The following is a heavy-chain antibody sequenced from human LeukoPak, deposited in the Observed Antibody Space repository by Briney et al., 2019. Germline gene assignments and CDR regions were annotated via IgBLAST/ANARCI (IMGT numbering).Heavy chain of an antibody. CDR2: IYYSGST. V-gene: IGHV4-39*01. CDR1: GGSISSSSYY. D-gene: IGHD3-3*01. CDR3: ARTPLFGLGDYYFDY. J-gene: IGHJ4*02. Sequence: SETLYLTCTVSGGSISSSSYYWGWIRQPPEKGMEWIGSIYYSGSTYYNPSLKSRVTISVDTSKNQFSLQLSTVTTADTAVYYCARTPLFGLGDYYFDYWGQGTLVTVSS.